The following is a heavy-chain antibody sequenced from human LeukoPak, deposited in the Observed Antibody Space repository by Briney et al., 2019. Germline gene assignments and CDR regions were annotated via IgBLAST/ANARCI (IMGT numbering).Heavy chain of an antibody. D-gene: IGHD6-6*01. J-gene: IGHJ4*02. CDR2: IIPIFGTA. CDR3: ARDRFSSSGYFDY. CDR1: GGTFIIYA. V-gene: IGHV1-69*05. Sequence: AASVTVSCKASGGTFIIYAISWVRQAPGQGGEWMGGIIPIFGTANYAQKFQGRVTITTDESTSTAYMELSSLRSEDTAVYYCARDRFSSSGYFDYWGQGTLVTVSS.